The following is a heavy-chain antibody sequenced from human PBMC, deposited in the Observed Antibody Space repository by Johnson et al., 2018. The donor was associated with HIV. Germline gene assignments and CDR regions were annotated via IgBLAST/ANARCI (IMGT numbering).Heavy chain of an antibody. CDR2: IYSGGST. CDR1: GFTFDDYG. V-gene: IGHV3-66*01. D-gene: IGHD3-10*01. CDR3: AAFRDYYGSGLNAFDI. J-gene: IGHJ3*02. Sequence: VQLVESGGGVVRPGGSLRLSCAASGFTFDDYGMSWVRQAPGKGLEWVSVIYSGGSTYYADSVKGRFTISRDNSKNTLYLQMNSLRAEDTAVYYCAAFRDYYGSGLNAFDIWGQGTMVTVSS.